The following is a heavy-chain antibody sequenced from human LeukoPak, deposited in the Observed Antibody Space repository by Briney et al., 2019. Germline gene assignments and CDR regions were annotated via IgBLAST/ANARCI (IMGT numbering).Heavy chain of an antibody. CDR1: GFTFSSYW. CDR2: IKQDGSEK. J-gene: IGHJ4*02. CDR3: ASTRVLWLFDY. Sequence: GGSLRLSCAASGFTFSSYWMSWVRQAPGKGLEWVANIKQDGSEKYYVDSVKGRFTISRDNAKNSLYLQMNSLRAEDTAVYYCASTRVLWLFDYWGQGTLVIVSS. V-gene: IGHV3-7*01. D-gene: IGHD3-22*01.